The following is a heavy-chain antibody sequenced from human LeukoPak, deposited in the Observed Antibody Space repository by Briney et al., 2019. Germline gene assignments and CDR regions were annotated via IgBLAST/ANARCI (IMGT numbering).Heavy chain of an antibody. CDR2: IYTSGST. CDR1: GGPISSYY. J-gene: IGHJ4*02. CDR3: ARGITIFGVAYDY. V-gene: IGHV4-4*07. D-gene: IGHD3-3*01. Sequence: PSETLSLTCTVSGGPISSYYWSWIRQPAGKGLEWIGRIYTSGSTNYNPSLKSRVTISVDKFKNQFSLKLSSVTAADTAVYYCARGITIFGVAYDYWGQGTLVTVSS.